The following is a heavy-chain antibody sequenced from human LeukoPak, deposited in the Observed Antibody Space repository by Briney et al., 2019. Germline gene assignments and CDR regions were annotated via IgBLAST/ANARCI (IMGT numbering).Heavy chain of an antibody. CDR2: IWYHGSNK. CDR3: ARDRGFRYGDPLDP. D-gene: IGHD3-9*01. CDR1: GFSFSSYG. V-gene: IGHV3-33*01. J-gene: IGHJ5*02. Sequence: PGGSLRLSCAASGFSFSSYGMHWVRQAPGKGLEWVAVIWYHGSNKYNADSVKGRFTISRDNSKTTLYLEMNSLRAEDTAVYYCARDRGFRYGDPLDPWGQGTLVTVSS.